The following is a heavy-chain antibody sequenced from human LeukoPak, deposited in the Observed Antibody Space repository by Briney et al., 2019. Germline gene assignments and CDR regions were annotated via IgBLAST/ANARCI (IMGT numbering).Heavy chain of an antibody. CDR2: IYYSGST. D-gene: IGHD6-6*01. Sequence: PSETLSLTCTVSGGSISSYYWSWIRQPPGKGLEWIGYIYYSGSTNYNPSLKSRVTISVDTSKNQFSLKLSSVTAADTAVYYCARSYSSSAEVDYWGQGTLVTVSS. V-gene: IGHV4-59*08. J-gene: IGHJ4*02. CDR3: ARSYSSSAEVDY. CDR1: GGSISSYY.